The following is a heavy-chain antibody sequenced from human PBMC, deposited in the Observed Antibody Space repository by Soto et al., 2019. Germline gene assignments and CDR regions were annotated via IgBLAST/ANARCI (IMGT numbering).Heavy chain of an antibody. CDR1: GGSISSSNW. J-gene: IGHJ6*02. V-gene: IGHV4-4*02. Sequence: SETLSLTCAVSGGSISSSNWWSWVRQPPGKGLEWIGEIYHSGSTNYNPSLKSRVTISVDKSKNQFSLKLSSVTAADTAVYYCARVITSNPFYYYYYGMDVWGQGTTVTVSS. D-gene: IGHD3-22*01. CDR3: ARVITSNPFYYYYYGMDV. CDR2: IYHSGST.